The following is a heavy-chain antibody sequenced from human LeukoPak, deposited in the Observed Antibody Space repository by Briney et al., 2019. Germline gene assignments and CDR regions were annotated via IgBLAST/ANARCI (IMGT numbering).Heavy chain of an antibody. CDR1: GFTFSSYA. Sequence: GGSLRLSCAASGFTFSSYAMHWVRQAPGKGLEWVAVISYDGSNKYYADSVKGRFTISRDNSKNTLYLQMNSLRAEDTAVYYCARVSVGVGTPLAFDIWGQGTMVTVSS. CDR3: ARVSVGVGTPLAFDI. CDR2: ISYDGSNK. J-gene: IGHJ3*02. V-gene: IGHV3-30-3*01. D-gene: IGHD2-21*02.